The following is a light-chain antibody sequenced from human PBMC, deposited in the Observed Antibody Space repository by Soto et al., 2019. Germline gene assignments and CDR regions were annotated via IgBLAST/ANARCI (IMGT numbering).Light chain of an antibody. Sequence: VTQPHSVSESPGKTVTISCTRSSGSIASNYVQWYQQRPGSAPTTVIYEDNQRPSGVPDRFSGSIDSSSNSASLTISGLKTEDEADYYCQSYDSSNHVVFGGGTQLTVL. CDR1: SGSIASNY. CDR3: QSYDSSNHVV. J-gene: IGLJ2*01. CDR2: EDN. V-gene: IGLV6-57*04.